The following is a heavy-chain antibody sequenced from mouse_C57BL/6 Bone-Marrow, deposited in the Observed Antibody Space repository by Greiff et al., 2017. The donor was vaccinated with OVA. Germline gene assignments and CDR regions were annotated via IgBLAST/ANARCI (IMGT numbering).Heavy chain of an antibody. J-gene: IGHJ1*03. CDR1: GYAFSSYW. V-gene: IGHV1-82*01. CDR2: IYPGDGDT. D-gene: IGHD1-1*01. CDR3: ASRFTSFFALRFFDV. Sequence: QVQLQQSGPELVKPGASVKISCKASGYAFSSYWMNWVKQRPGKGLEWIGRIYPGDGDTNYNGKFKGKATLTADKSSSTAYMQLSSLTSEDSPVFFSASRFTSFFALRFFDVWGTGTTVTVSS.